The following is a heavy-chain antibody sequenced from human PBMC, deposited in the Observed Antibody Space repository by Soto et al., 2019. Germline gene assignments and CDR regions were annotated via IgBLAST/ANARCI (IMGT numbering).Heavy chain of an antibody. CDR1: RCAVSDCC. CDR2: ISSSGSTI. D-gene: IGHD3-3*01. Sequence: RICGAAGRCAVSDCCRSWIRKAPGKGLEWVSYISSSGSTIYYADSVKGRFTISRDNAKNSLYLQMNSLRAEDAAVYFCAKNRDFWSWGMDVWGQGPTVPV. J-gene: IGHJ6*02. V-gene: IGHV3-11*01. CDR3: AKNRDFWSWGMDV.